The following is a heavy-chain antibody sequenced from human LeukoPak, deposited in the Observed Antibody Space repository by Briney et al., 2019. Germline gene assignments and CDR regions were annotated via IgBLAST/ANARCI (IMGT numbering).Heavy chain of an antibody. CDR2: IIAYNGNT. V-gene: IGHV1-18*01. CDR3: AREACSGGSCYGDY. CDR1: GYTFTSYG. Sequence: ASVKVSCKASGYTFTSYGISWVRQAPGQGLELMGLIIAYNGNTNYAQKLQGRVTMTTDTSTSTVYMELRSLRSDDTAVYYCAREACSGGSCYGDYRGQGTLVTVSS. D-gene: IGHD2-15*01. J-gene: IGHJ4*02.